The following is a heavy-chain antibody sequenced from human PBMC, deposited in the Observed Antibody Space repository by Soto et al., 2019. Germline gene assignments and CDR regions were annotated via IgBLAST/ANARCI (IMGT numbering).Heavy chain of an antibody. V-gene: IGHV1-69*12. D-gene: IGHD6-19*01. CDR2: IIPIFGTA. Sequence: QVQLVQSGAEVKKPGSSVKVSCKASGGTFSSYAISWVRQAPGQGLEWMGGIIPIFGTANYAQKFQGRVKITADESTSTADMELSSLRSEDTAVYYCARQASSGPGDYWGQGTLVTVSS. CDR1: GGTFSSYA. CDR3: ARQASSGPGDY. J-gene: IGHJ4*02.